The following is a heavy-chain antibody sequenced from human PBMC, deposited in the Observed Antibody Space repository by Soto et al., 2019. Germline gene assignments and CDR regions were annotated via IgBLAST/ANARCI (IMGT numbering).Heavy chain of an antibody. V-gene: IGHV3-11*06. CDR2: ISSSSSYT. CDR3: ARNSYDFWGGRIYYYYGMDV. Sequence: PGGSLRLSCAASGFTFSDYYMSWIRQAPGKGLEWVSYISSSSSYTNYADSVKGRFTISRDNAKNSLYLQMNSLRAEDTAVYYCARNSYDFWGGRIYYYYGMDVWGQGTTVTVSS. D-gene: IGHD3-3*01. J-gene: IGHJ6*02. CDR1: GFTFSDYY.